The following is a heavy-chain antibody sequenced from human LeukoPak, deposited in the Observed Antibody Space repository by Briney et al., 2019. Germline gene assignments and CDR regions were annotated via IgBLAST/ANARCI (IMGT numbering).Heavy chain of an antibody. CDR2: ISGSSNYI. J-gene: IGHJ3*02. CDR1: GFTFSDYT. V-gene: IGHV3-21*01. Sequence: PGGSLRLSWAASGFTFSDYTMNWVRLAPGKGLEWVSSISGSSNYIYYADSVKGRFTISRGNAKNSLYLQMNSLRVEDTAIYYCARDESGDNDAFDIWGQGTMVTVSS. CDR3: ARDESGDNDAFDI. D-gene: IGHD2-21*01.